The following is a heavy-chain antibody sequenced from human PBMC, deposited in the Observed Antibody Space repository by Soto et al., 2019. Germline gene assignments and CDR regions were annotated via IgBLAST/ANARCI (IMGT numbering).Heavy chain of an antibody. Sequence: GASVKVSCKASGGTFSSYTISWVRQAPGQGLEWMGRIIPILGIANYAQKFRGRVTITADKSTSTAYMELSSLRSEDTAVYYCARASYHSHWFDPWGQGTLVTVSS. D-gene: IGHD2-2*01. CDR3: ARASYHSHWFDP. V-gene: IGHV1-69*02. J-gene: IGHJ5*02. CDR2: IIPILGIA. CDR1: GGTFSSYT.